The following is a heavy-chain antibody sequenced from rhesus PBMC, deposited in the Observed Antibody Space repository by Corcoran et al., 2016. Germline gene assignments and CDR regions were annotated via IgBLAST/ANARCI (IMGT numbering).Heavy chain of an antibody. D-gene: IGHD1-1-1*01. J-gene: IGHJ5-1*01. CDR3: ARHERIAGTMFRFDV. Sequence: QVQLQESGPGLVKPLETLSLTCAVSGGSISSNYWSWIRQAPGKGLEWFGYSYGSDHATTNNPHLKSRCTLSVATSKNQLSLKLSYVTAADTAVDYCARHERIAGTMFRFDVWGPGVLVTVSS. CDR1: GGSISSNY. V-gene: IGHV4S11*01. CDR2: SYGSDHAT.